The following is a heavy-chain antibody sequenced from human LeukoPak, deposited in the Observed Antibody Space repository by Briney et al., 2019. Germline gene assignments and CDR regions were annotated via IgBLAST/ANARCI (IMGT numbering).Heavy chain of an antibody. D-gene: IGHD5-12*01. V-gene: IGHV3-7*01. CDR2: INQDGSEE. CDR3: VRDGGVSGYDLLDY. J-gene: IGHJ4*02. CDR1: GFTFSNYW. Sequence: GGSLRLSCAASGFTFSNYWMTWVRQAPGKGLEWVAHINQDGSEEHYMDSVKARFTISRDNTKNSLSLQMNSLTAEDTAVYYCVRDGGVSGYDLLDYWGQGTLVTVSS.